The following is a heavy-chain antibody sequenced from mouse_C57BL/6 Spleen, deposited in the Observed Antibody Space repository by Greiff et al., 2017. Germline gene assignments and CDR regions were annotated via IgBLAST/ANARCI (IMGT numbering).Heavy chain of an antibody. CDR3: ARPRGSSHWYFDV. J-gene: IGHJ1*03. Sequence: EVKVVESGGGLVKPGGSLKLSCAASGFTFSDYGMHWVRQAPEKGLEWVAYISSGSSTIYYADTVKGRFTISRDNAKNTLFLQMTSLRSEDTAMYYCARPRGSSHWYFDVWGTGTTVTVSS. D-gene: IGHD1-1*01. V-gene: IGHV5-17*01. CDR2: ISSGSSTI. CDR1: GFTFSDYG.